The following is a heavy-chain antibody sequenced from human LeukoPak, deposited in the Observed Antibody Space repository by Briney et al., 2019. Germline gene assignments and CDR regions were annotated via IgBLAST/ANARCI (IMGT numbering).Heavy chain of an antibody. CDR2: IYYSGST. D-gene: IGHD3-22*01. J-gene: IGHJ4*02. Sequence: SETLSLTCTVSGGSISSGGYYWSWIRQHPGKGLEWIGYIYYSGSTYYNPSLKSRVTISVDTSKNQFSLKPSSVTAADTAVYYCARAADYYDSSGCFDYWGQGTLVTVSS. V-gene: IGHV4-31*03. CDR1: GGSISSGGYY. CDR3: ARAADYYDSSGCFDY.